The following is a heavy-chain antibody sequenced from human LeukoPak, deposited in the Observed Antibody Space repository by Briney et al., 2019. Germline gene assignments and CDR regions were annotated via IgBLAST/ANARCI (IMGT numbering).Heavy chain of an antibody. J-gene: IGHJ5*02. D-gene: IGHD2-2*01. V-gene: IGHV1-2*06. Sequence: GASVKVSCKASGYTFTGYYMHWVRQAPGQGLEWMGRINPNSGGTNYAQKFQGRVTMTRDTSTSTAYMELSRLRSDDTAVYYCARDFLVPAAPYNWFDPWGQGTLVTVSS. CDR1: GYTFTGYY. CDR3: ARDFLVPAAPYNWFDP. CDR2: INPNSGGT.